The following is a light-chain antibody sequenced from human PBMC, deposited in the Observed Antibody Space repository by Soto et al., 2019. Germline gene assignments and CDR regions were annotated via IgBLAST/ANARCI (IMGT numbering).Light chain of an antibody. CDR3: QQYDSAPLT. V-gene: IGKV1-27*01. J-gene: IGKJ4*01. Sequence: DIQMTQSPSSLTASVGDRVTISCRASQGFSTSLAWYQQKPGKVPTLLIYGASILQSGVPSRFSGSGSGTEFTLTISSLQPEDVATYYCQQYDSAPLTFGGGTKVEIK. CDR2: GAS. CDR1: QGFSTS.